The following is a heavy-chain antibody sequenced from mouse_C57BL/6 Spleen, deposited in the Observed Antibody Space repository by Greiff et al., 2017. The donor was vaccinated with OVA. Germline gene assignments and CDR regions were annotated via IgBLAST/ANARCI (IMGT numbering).Heavy chain of an antibody. CDR2: INPSNGGT. D-gene: IGHD2-4*01. V-gene: IGHV1-53*01. CDR3: ARGDYDYAHYYAMDY. J-gene: IGHJ4*01. Sequence: QVQLQQPGPELVKPGASVKLSCKASGYNFTSYWMHWVKQRPGQGLEWIGNINPSNGGTNYNEKFKSKATLTVDKSSSTAYMQISSLTSEDSAVYYCARGDYDYAHYYAMDYWGQGTSVTVSS. CDR1: GYNFTSYW.